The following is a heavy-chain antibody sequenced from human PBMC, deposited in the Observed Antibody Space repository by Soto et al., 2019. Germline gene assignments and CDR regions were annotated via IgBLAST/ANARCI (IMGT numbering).Heavy chain of an antibody. CDR1: GASISSTSYY. CDR3: ARQVVDGTVTGAGSFDY. Sequence: QLQLQESGPGLVKPSETLSLTCTVSGASISSTSYYWVWIRQPPGKGLEWIGSSYYSGSTYYNPSLKSRLTISVDTSENQFALKLSSVTAADTAVYYCARQVVDGTVTGAGSFDYWGQGTLVTVSS. D-gene: IGHD2-15*01. J-gene: IGHJ4*02. V-gene: IGHV4-39*01. CDR2: SYYSGST.